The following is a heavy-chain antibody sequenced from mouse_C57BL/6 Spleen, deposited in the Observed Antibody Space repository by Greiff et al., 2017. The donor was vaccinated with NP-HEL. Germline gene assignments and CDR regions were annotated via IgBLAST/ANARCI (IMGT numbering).Heavy chain of an antibody. CDR3: ARIQGYYYGSSLAMDY. J-gene: IGHJ4*01. V-gene: IGHV5-17*01. Sequence: DVKLVESGGGLVKPGGSLKLSCAASGFTFSDYGMHWVRQAPEKGLEWVAYISSGSSTIYYADTVKGRFTISRDNAKNTLFLQMTSLRSEDTAMYYCARIQGYYYGSSLAMDYWGQGTSVTVSS. CDR2: ISSGSSTI. CDR1: GFTFSDYG. D-gene: IGHD1-1*01.